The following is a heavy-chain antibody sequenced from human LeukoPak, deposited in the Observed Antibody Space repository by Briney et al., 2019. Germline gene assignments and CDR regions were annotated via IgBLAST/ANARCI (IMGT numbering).Heavy chain of an antibody. Sequence: PGGSLRLSCAASGFTFSSYWMHWVRQAPGKGLVWVSRINTDLSSTSYADSVKGRFTISRDNAKNSLYLQMNSLRAEDTAVYYCAKPSYARDYYYYGMDVWGQGTTVTVSS. D-gene: IGHD2-8*01. J-gene: IGHJ6*02. V-gene: IGHV3-74*01. CDR3: AKPSYARDYYYYGMDV. CDR1: GFTFSSYW. CDR2: INTDLSST.